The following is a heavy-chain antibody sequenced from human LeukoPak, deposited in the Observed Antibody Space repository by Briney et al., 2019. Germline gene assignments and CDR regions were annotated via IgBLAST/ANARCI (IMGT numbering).Heavy chain of an antibody. CDR2: IYDSGST. Sequence: SETLSLTCTVSGGSIRSSYYYWGWIRQPPGKGLEWIGSIYDSGSTYYNPSLKSRVTISVDTSKNQFSLKLNSVTAADTAVYYCVRRTSGSYSDYWGQGTLVTVSS. D-gene: IGHD1-26*01. CDR1: GGSIRSSYYY. J-gene: IGHJ4*02. V-gene: IGHV4-39*01. CDR3: VRRTSGSYSDY.